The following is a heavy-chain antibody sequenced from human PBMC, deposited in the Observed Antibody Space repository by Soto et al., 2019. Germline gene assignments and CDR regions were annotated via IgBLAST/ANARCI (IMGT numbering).Heavy chain of an antibody. CDR3: ARSVEGHFDY. CDR1: GFRFSIYS. J-gene: IGHJ4*02. Sequence: EVQLVESGGNLVQPGGSLRLSCAASGFRFSIYSMNWVRQAPGKGLEWSAYITSDTKTIKYADSVKGRLTISRDNGKNSVYLHMNSLRDEDTAVYYCARSVEGHFDYWGQGTVVTVSA. CDR2: ITSDTKTI. V-gene: IGHV3-48*02. D-gene: IGHD6-19*01.